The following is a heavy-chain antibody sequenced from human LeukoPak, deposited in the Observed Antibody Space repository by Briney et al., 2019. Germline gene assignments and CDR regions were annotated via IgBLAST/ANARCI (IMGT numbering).Heavy chain of an antibody. CDR2: IYTSGST. V-gene: IGHV4-4*08. CDR1: GGSISSYY. CDR3: AVGGNSGEFDY. Sequence: SETLSLTCTVSGGSISSYYWSWIRQPPGKGLEWIGRIYTSGSTNYNPSLKSRVTISVDTSKNQFSLKLSSVTAADTAVYYCAVGGNSGEFDYWGQGTLVTASS. D-gene: IGHD4-23*01. J-gene: IGHJ4*02.